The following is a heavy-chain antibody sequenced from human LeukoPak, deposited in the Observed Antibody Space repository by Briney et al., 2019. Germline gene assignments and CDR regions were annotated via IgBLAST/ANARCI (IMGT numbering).Heavy chain of an antibody. CDR3: ASRVTANAFDI. CDR1: GFTFSSYA. CDR2: ISGSGGST. D-gene: IGHD2-21*02. Sequence: GGSLRLSCAASGFTFSSYAMSWVRHAPGKGLEWVSAISGSGGSTYYADSVKGRFTISRDNSKDTLYLQMNSLRAEDTAVYYCASRVTANAFDIWGQGTMVTVSS. V-gene: IGHV3-23*01. J-gene: IGHJ3*02.